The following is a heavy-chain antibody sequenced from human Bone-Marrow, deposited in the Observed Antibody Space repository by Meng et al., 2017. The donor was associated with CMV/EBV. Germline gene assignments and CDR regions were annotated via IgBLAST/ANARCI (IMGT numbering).Heavy chain of an antibody. CDR3: ARESAYYDFWSGYYYYYGMDV. CDR1: GGSISSGDYY. CDR2: IYYSGST. D-gene: IGHD3-3*01. V-gene: IGHV4-30-4*08. Sequence: LRLSCTVSGGSISSGDYYWSWIRQPPGKGLEWIGYIYYSGSTYYNPSLKSRVTISVDTSKNQFSLKLSSVTAADTAVYYCARESAYYDFWSGYYYYYGMDVWGQGTTVTVSS. J-gene: IGHJ6*02.